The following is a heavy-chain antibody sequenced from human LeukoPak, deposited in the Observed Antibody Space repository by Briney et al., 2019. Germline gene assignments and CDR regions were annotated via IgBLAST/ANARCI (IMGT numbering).Heavy chain of an antibody. V-gene: IGHV3-23*01. CDR1: GFTFTNYA. J-gene: IGHJ5*02. Sequence: PGGSLRLSCAASGFTFTNYAMSWVRQAPGRGLEWVSNISPGGSTNYADSVKGRFTISRDNYKNTMYLQMNSLRAEDTAVYYCARFRFGYYDNSAPPWGQGTLVTVSS. D-gene: IGHD3-22*01. CDR2: ISPGGST. CDR3: ARFRFGYYDNSAPP.